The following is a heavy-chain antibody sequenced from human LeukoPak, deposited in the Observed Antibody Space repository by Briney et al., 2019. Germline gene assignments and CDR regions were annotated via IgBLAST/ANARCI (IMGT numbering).Heavy chain of an antibody. J-gene: IGHJ4*02. Sequence: GGSLRLSCAASGFTFSSYAVSWVRQAPGKGLEWVSAISGSGGSTYYADSVEGRFTISRDNSKNTLYLQMNSLRAEDTAVYYCAKATGLLWFGELIDYWGQGTLVTVSS. CDR3: AKATGLLWFGELIDY. D-gene: IGHD3-10*01. V-gene: IGHV3-23*01. CDR1: GFTFSSYA. CDR2: ISGSGGST.